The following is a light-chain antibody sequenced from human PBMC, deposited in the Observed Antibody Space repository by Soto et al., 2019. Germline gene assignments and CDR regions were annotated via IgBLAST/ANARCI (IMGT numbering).Light chain of an antibody. V-gene: IGKV3-15*01. CDR2: GAS. Sequence: EIVMMQSPATLSVSPGERATLSCRASQSVSSNLAWYQQKPGQAPRPLIYGASTRATGIPARFSGSGSGTEFTLTISSLQSEDCAVYYCQQFNNWPRTFGQGTKVDIK. J-gene: IGKJ1*01. CDR3: QQFNNWPRT. CDR1: QSVSSN.